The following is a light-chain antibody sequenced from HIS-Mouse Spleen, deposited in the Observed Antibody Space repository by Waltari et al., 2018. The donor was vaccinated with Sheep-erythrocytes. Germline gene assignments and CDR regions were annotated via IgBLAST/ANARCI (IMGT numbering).Light chain of an antibody. V-gene: IGLV3-10*01. Sequence: SYELTQPPSVSVSPGQPARITCSGDALPKTYAYWYQQKSGQAPVLVIYEDSKRPSGIPERFSGSSSGTMATLTISGAQVEDDADYYCYSTDSSGNHWVFGGGTKLTVL. CDR2: EDS. CDR1: ALPKTY. J-gene: IGLJ3*02. CDR3: YSTDSSGNHWV.